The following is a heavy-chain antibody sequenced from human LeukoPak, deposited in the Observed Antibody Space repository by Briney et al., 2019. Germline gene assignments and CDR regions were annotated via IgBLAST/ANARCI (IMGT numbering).Heavy chain of an antibody. CDR3: AKGYRKGRWLPLDY. CDR2: MYYSGSA. J-gene: IGHJ4*02. Sequence: PSQTLSLTCTVSGGSISSGSYYWSWIRQPAGKGLEWIASMYYSGSAYYNPSLKSRVTISVDTSKNQFSLKLSSVTAADTALYYCAKGYRKGRWLPLDYWGQGTLVTVSS. V-gene: IGHV4-61*02. D-gene: IGHD5-24*01. CDR1: GGSISSGSYY.